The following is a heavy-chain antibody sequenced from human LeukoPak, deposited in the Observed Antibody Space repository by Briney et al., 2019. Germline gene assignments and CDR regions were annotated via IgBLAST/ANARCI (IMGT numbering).Heavy chain of an antibody. CDR3: ARAGTSHLLYYFDY. J-gene: IGHJ4*02. CDR2: IKGDGSEK. D-gene: IGHD2-15*01. Sequence: GGSLRLSCAASGFTFSSYWMSWVRQAPGKGLEWVANIKGDGSEKYYVDSVKGRFTISGDNAKNSLYLQMNSLRAEDTAVYYCARAGTSHLLYYFDYWGQGTLVTVSS. CDR1: GFTFSSYW. V-gene: IGHV3-7*01.